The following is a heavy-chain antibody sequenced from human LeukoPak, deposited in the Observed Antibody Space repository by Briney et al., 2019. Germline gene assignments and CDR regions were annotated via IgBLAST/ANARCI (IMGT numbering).Heavy chain of an antibody. CDR3: ARSGSGSYTEFDY. CDR2: IIPIFGTA. V-gene: IGHV1-69*05. CDR1: GGTFSSYA. J-gene: IGHJ4*02. D-gene: IGHD3-10*01. Sequence: GASVKVSCKASGGTFSSYAISWVRQAPGQGLEWMGGIIPIFGTANYAQKFQGRVTITTDESTSTAYMELSSLRSEDTAVYYCARSGSGSYTEFDYWGQGTLVTVSS.